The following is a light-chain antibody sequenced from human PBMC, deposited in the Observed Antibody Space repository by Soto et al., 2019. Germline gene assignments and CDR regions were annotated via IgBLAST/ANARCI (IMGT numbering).Light chain of an antibody. V-gene: IGKV3-15*01. J-gene: IGKJ1*01. CDR3: QQHSNWPT. Sequence: EIVMTQSPATLSVSPGERATLSCRASQSVRSNLAWYQQRRGQAPRLLIYGASTRATGIPARFSGSGSGTEFTLTISSLQSEDSAVYYCQQHSNWPTFGQGTKVDIK. CDR1: QSVRSN. CDR2: GAS.